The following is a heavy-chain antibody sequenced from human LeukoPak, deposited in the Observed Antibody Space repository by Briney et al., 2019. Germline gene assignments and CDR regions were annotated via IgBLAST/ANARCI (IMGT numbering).Heavy chain of an antibody. D-gene: IGHD5-12*01. J-gene: IGHJ6*03. CDR3: ARVYGGYDFNYYYYYMDV. Sequence: SETLSLTCTVSGGSISSSSYYWGWIRQPPGKGLEWIGSIYYSGSTYYNPPLKSRVTISVDTSKNQFSLKLSSVTAADTAVYYCARVYGGYDFNYYYYYMDVWGKGTTVTISS. V-gene: IGHV4-39*07. CDR2: IYYSGST. CDR1: GGSISSSSYY.